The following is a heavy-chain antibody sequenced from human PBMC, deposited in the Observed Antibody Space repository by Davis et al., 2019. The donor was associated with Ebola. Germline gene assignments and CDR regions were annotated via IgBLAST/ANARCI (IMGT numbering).Heavy chain of an antibody. V-gene: IGHV5-10-1*01. D-gene: IGHD3-10*01. CDR3: ATHGKLLWFGEEDYYYYYMDV. Sequence: GESLKISCKGSGYSFTSYWISWVRQMPGKGLEWMGRIDPSDSYTNYSPSFQGHVTISADKSISTAYLQWSSLKASDTAMYYCATHGKLLWFGEEDYYYYYMDVWGKGTTVTVSS. J-gene: IGHJ6*03. CDR1: GYSFTSYW. CDR2: IDPSDSYT.